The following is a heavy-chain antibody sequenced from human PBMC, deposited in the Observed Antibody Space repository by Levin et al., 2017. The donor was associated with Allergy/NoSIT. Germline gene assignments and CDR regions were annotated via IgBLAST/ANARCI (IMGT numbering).Heavy chain of an antibody. CDR3: ARGHYGSGTYFDY. J-gene: IGHJ4*02. D-gene: IGHD3-10*01. Sequence: RGESLKISCKGSGYNFTPYWIGWVRQMPGKGLEWMGIIYPDDSDTRYSPSFQGQVTISADKSVTTAYLQWSSLKASDTAVYYCARGHYGSGTYFDYWGQGTLVTVSS. CDR1: GYNFTPYW. V-gene: IGHV5-51*01. CDR2: IYPDDSDT.